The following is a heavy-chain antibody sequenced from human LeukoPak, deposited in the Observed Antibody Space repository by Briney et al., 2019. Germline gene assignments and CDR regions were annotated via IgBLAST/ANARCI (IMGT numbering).Heavy chain of an antibody. J-gene: IGHJ3*02. CDR3: ARSRMSDAFDI. CDR1: GYPFTSYG. V-gene: IGHV1-18*01. Sequence: ASVKVSFKASGYPFTSYGLSWVRQAPGQGLEWMGWISPYNGNTNYAQKLQGRVTMTTDTSTTTAYMELRSLRSDDTAVYYCARSRMSDAFDIWGQGTMVTVSS. D-gene: IGHD2/OR15-2a*01. CDR2: ISPYNGNT.